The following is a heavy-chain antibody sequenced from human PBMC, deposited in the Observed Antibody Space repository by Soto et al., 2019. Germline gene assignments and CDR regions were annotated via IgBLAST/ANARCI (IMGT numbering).Heavy chain of an antibody. J-gene: IGHJ6*02. D-gene: IGHD6-6*01. CDR2: ISYDGSNK. CDR3: AKDQSIAARTWSYYYYYGMDV. Sequence: QVQLVESGGSVVQPGRSLRLSCAASGFTFSSYGMHWVRQAPGKGLEWVAVISYDGSNKYYADSVKGRFTISRDNSKNTLYLQMNSLRAEDTAVYYCAKDQSIAARTWSYYYYYGMDVWGQGTTVTVSS. V-gene: IGHV3-30*18. CDR1: GFTFSSYG.